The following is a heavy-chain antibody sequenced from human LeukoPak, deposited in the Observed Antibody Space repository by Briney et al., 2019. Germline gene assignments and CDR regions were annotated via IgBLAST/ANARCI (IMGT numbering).Heavy chain of an antibody. D-gene: IGHD6-13*01. CDR2: IYYSGNT. CDR3: ARRVYGASRRYFDF. CDR1: GGSISSSSYY. J-gene: IGHJ4*02. V-gene: IGHV4-39*02. Sequence: SETLSLTCTVSGGSISSSSYYWVWIRQPPGKGLEWIGIIYYSGNTYCNPSLKSRVTISVDTSKNHFSLKLSSVTVADTAVYYCARRVYGASRRYFDFWGQGTLVTVSS.